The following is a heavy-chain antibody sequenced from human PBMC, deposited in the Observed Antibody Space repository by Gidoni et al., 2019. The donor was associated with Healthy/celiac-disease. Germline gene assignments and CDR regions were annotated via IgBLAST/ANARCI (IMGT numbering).Heavy chain of an antibody. V-gene: IGHV4-34*01. CDR3: ARYARGHYSSGWPFDY. D-gene: IGHD6-19*01. Sequence: QVQLQQWGAGLLKPSETLSLTCAVYGGSFSGYYWSWIRQPPGKGLEWIGEINHSGSTNYNPSLKSRVTISVDTSKNQFSLKLSSVTAADTAVYYCARYARGHYSSGWPFDYWGQGTLVTVSS. CDR2: INHSGST. CDR1: GGSFSGYY. J-gene: IGHJ4*02.